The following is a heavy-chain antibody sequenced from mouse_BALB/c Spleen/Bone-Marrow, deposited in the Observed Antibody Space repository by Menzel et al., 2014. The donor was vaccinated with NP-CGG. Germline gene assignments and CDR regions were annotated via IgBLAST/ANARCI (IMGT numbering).Heavy chain of an antibody. J-gene: IGHJ4*01. CDR1: GFSLTSYG. V-gene: IGHV2-9*02. CDR2: IWAGGSI. D-gene: IGHD2-2*01. Sequence: QVQLQQSGPGLVAPSQRLSITCTVSGFSLTSYGVHWVRQPPGKGLEWLGVIWAGGSINYNSALMSRLSISKDNSKSQVFLKMNSLQTDDTAMYYCARDWLRRAMDYWGQGTSVTVSS. CDR3: ARDWLRRAMDY.